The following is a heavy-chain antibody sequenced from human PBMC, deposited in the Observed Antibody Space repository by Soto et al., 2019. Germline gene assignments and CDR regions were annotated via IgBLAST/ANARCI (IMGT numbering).Heavy chain of an antibody. V-gene: IGHV3-74*01. Sequence: EVQLVESGGGLVQPGGSLRLSCAASGFTFSSYWMHWVHQAPGKGLVWVSRINSDGSSTSYADSVKGRFTISRDNANNTLYLQMNSLRAEDTAVYYCARGIVVVPAAITYYYYYMDVWGKGTTVTVSS. CDR3: ARGIVVVPAAITYYYYYMDV. CDR2: INSDGSST. J-gene: IGHJ6*03. D-gene: IGHD2-2*01. CDR1: GFTFSSYW.